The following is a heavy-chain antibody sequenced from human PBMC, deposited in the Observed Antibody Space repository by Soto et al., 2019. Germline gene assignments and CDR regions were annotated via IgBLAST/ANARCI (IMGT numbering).Heavy chain of an antibody. CDR2: FIPIFGTT. D-gene: IGHD3-22*01. Sequence: QVHLVQSGAEVKKPGSSAKVSCKASGGTFSSYAISWVRQAPGQGLEWMGGFIPIFGTTNYAQKFQGRVTITADESTSTAYMELSSLRSEDTAVYYCTRDRGRRYNDGRGYYYSAYWGQGTLVTVSS. J-gene: IGHJ4*02. V-gene: IGHV1-69*01. CDR3: TRDRGRRYNDGRGYYYSAY. CDR1: GGTFSSYA.